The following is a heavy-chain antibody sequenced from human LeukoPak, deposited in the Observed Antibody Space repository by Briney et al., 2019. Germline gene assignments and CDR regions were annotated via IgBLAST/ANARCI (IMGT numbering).Heavy chain of an antibody. V-gene: IGHV4-39*07. D-gene: IGHD6-19*01. J-gene: IGHJ4*02. CDR2: IYYSGST. CDR1: GGSISSSTYY. CDR3: ARVGQWQYYFDY. Sequence: PSETLSLTCSVSGGSISSSTYYWGWFRQPPGTGLEWIGSIYYSGSTYYNPFLKSRVTISVDTSKNQFSLKLNSVTAADTAMYYCARVGQWQYYFDYWGQGTQVTVSS.